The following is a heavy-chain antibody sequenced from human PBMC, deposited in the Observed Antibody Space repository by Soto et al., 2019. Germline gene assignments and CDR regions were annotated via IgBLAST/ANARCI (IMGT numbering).Heavy chain of an antibody. V-gene: IGHV3-66*01. CDR3: ARGAEYSSGGFDY. CDR2: IYSGGST. Sequence: EVQLVESGGGLVQPGGSLRLSCAASGFTVSSNYMSWVRQAPGKGLEWVSVIYSGGSTYYADSVKGRFTISRDNSKNMLYLQMNSLRAEDTAVYYCARGAEYSSGGFDYWGQGTLVTVSS. CDR1: GFTVSSNY. J-gene: IGHJ4*02. D-gene: IGHD6-19*01.